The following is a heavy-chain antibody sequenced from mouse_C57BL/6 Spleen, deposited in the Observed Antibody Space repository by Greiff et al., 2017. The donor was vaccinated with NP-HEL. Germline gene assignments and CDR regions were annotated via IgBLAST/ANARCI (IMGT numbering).Heavy chain of an antibody. D-gene: IGHD1-1*01. CDR2: INPNYGTT. J-gene: IGHJ4*01. CDR1: GYSFTDYN. CDR3: ARSRVADYAMDY. Sequence: VHVKQSGPELVKPGASVKISCKASGYSFTDYNMNWVKQSNGKSLEWIGVINPNYGTTSYNQKFKGKATLTVDQSSSTAYMQLNSLTSEDSAVYYCARSRVADYAMDYWGQGTSVTVSS. V-gene: IGHV1-39*01.